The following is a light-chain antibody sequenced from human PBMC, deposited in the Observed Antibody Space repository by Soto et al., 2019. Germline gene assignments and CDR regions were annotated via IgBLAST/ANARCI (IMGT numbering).Light chain of an antibody. J-gene: IGKJ5*01. CDR1: QSISNW. CDR3: QQRSNMPPT. V-gene: IGKV1-5*01. CDR2: DVS. Sequence: GDRVTITCRASQSISNWLAWYQQKPGKAPKLLIFDVSSLESGVPSRFSGSGSGTDFTLTISSLEPEDFALYYCQQRSNMPPTFGQGTRLEI.